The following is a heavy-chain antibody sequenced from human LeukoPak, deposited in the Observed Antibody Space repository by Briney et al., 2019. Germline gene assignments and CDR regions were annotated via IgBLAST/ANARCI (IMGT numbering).Heavy chain of an antibody. D-gene: IGHD2-15*01. Sequence: SETLSLTCTVSGGSISSHYCTWIRGTPGKGLGRSGDIYYSGTTHYNPPLKSRVTISVDTSKNQFSLKLTSVTGADTARYYCASYCRGGNCNGYYFDFWGEGSLVTVSS. J-gene: IGHJ4*02. CDR1: GGSISSHY. CDR3: ASYCRGGNCNGYYFDF. V-gene: IGHV4-59*11. CDR2: IYYSGTT.